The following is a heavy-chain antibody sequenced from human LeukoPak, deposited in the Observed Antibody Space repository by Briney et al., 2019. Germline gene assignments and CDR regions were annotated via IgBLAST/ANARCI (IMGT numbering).Heavy chain of an antibody. CDR2: IYYSGST. CDR3: ARSPSSSWDY. V-gene: IGHV4-61*01. Sequence: SETLSLTCTVSGGSISSSSYYWSWIRQPPGKGLEWIGYIYYSGSTNYNPSLKSRVTISVDTSKNQFSLKLSSVTAADTAVYYCARSPSSSWDYWGQGTLVTVSS. D-gene: IGHD6-13*01. J-gene: IGHJ4*02. CDR1: GGSISSSSYY.